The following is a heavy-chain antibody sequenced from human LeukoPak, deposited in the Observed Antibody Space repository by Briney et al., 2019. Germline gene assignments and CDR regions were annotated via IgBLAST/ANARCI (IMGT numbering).Heavy chain of an antibody. CDR2: IKQDGSEK. J-gene: IGHJ4*02. CDR1: GFTFSSYW. V-gene: IGHV3-7*03. D-gene: IGHD3-22*01. Sequence: SGGSLRLSCAASGFTFSSYWMSWVRQAPGKGLEWVANIKQDGSEKYYVDSVKGRFTISRDNAKNSLYLQMNSLRAEDTAVYYCARGDYDSSEPLGDYWGQGTLVTVSS. CDR3: ARGDYDSSEPLGDY.